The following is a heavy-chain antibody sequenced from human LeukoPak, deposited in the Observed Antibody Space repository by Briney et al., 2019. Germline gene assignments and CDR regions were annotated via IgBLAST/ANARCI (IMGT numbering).Heavy chain of an antibody. Sequence: SVKVSCKASGDTSGSYTITWVRQAPGQGLEWMGRIIPILGITNYAQKLQGRLTITADKSTNTAYMELSNLKSEDTTVYYCGRANPHTPHYDSSGYIDYWGQGTLITISS. V-gene: IGHV1-69*02. J-gene: IGHJ4*02. D-gene: IGHD3-22*01. CDR3: GRANPHTPHYDSSGYIDY. CDR1: GDTSGSYT. CDR2: IIPILGIT.